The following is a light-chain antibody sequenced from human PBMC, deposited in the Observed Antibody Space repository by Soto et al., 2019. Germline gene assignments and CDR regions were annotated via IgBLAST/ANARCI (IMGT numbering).Light chain of an antibody. CDR2: DAS. J-gene: IGKJ4*01. CDR3: ELRSNWFLT. CDR1: QSISSW. V-gene: IGKV1-5*01. Sequence: MSVYLFSRRTFVRSRVTITCRASQSISSWLAWYQQKPGKAPKLLIYDASSLESGVPSRFSGSGSVTEFTLTISSLEPEDLDVYCCELRSNWFLTFGGGTKVDNK.